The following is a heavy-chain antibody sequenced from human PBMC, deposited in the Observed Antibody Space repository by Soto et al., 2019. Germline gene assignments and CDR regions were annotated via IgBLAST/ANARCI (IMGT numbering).Heavy chain of an antibody. CDR3: ARAQPTYSSSYFDY. D-gene: IGHD3-22*01. CDR2: ISGRGDDT. V-gene: IGHV3-23*01. CDR1: GFTFSSYA. J-gene: IGHJ4*02. Sequence: GGSLRLSCAASGFTFSSYAMSWVRQAPGKGLEWVSTISGRGDDTYYTDSVKGRFTISRDNSKNTLYVHMNSLRAEDTAVYYCARAQPTYSSSYFDYWGRGTLVTVSS.